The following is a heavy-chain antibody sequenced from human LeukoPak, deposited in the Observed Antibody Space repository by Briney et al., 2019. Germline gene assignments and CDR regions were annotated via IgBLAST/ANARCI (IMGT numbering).Heavy chain of an antibody. CDR2: IIPIFGTA. V-gene: IGHV1-69*05. CDR1: GGTFSSYA. D-gene: IGHD4-11*01. CDR3: ARLRTTVTDYYYYMDV. J-gene: IGHJ6*03. Sequence: ASVKVSCKASGGTFSSYAINWVRQAPGQGLEWMGGIIPIFGTANYAQKFQGRVTMTRDTSTSTVYMELSSLRSEDTAVYYCARLRTTVTDYYYYMDVWGKGTTVTVSS.